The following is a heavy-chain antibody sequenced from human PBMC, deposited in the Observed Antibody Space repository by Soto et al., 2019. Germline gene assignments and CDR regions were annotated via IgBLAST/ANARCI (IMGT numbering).Heavy chain of an antibody. CDR2: ISGSGSST. D-gene: IGHD6-19*01. J-gene: IGHJ4*01. V-gene: IGHV3-23*01. Sequence: GGSLRLSCAASGFTFINYAMSWVRQAPGKGLEWVSGISGSGSSTYYADSVKGRFTISRDNSKNTLYLQMNSLRVEDTALYYCAKTYSTGWFQDHWGHGTLVTVSS. CDR1: GFTFINYA. CDR3: AKTYSTGWFQDH.